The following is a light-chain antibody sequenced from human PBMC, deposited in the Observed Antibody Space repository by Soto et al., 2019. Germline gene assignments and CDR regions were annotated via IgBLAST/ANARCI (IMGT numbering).Light chain of an antibody. V-gene: IGLV1-47*01. Sequence: QSVLTEPPSASGTPGQRVTISCSGSSSNIGSNYVYWYQQLPGTAPKLLIYRNNQRPSGVPDRFSGSKSGTSASLAISGLRSEDEADYYFAAWEDSLSVWVFGGGTKLTVL. CDR2: RNN. J-gene: IGLJ3*02. CDR1: SSNIGSNY. CDR3: AAWEDSLSVWV.